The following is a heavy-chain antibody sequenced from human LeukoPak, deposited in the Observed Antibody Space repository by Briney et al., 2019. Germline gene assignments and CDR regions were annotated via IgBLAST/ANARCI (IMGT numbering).Heavy chain of an antibody. Sequence: SQTLSLTCAISGDSVSSNSAAWNWIRQSPSRGLEWPGRTYYRSKWYNDYAVSVKSRITIKPDTSKNQFSLQLNSVTPEDTAMYYCARNPISVSGDNWFDPWGQGTLVTVSS. J-gene: IGHJ5*02. V-gene: IGHV6-1*01. CDR3: ARNPISVSGDNWFDP. CDR2: TYYRSKWYN. CDR1: GDSVSSNSAA. D-gene: IGHD1-14*01.